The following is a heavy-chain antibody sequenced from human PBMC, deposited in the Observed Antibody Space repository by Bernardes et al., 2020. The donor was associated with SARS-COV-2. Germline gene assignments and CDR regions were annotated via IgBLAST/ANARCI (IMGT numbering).Heavy chain of an antibody. J-gene: IGHJ4*02. V-gene: IGHV3-48*04. CDR2: ISTSSSTM. CDR3: VRAAFSGGSGYFFDS. CDR1: KFTFSCYC. Sequence: GGCLRPSCAASKFTFSCYCMSWVSQAPGKGLEWVSRISTSSSTMYYADSVKGRFIISRDNAKNTLYLQMNSLRVEDAAMYYCVRAAFSGGSGYFFDSWGQGTLVTVSS. D-gene: IGHD3-22*01.